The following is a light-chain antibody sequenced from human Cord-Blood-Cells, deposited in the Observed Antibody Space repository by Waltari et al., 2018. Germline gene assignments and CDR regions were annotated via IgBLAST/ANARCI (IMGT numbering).Light chain of an antibody. J-gene: IGLJ3*02. V-gene: IGLV2-23*01. CDR3: CSYAGSSTWV. CDR2: EGS. Sequence: QSALTQPASVSGSPGQSITIPCTGTSSDVGSYNLVSWYQQHQGKAPKFSIYEGSKRPSGVFNRCSGSKSGSAASLTISGLQAEDEADYYCCSYAGSSTWVFGGGPKLTVL. CDR1: SSDVGSYNL.